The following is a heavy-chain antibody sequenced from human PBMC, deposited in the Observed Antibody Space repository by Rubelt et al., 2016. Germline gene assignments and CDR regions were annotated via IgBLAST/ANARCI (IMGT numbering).Heavy chain of an antibody. CDR1: GFSVSSDY. V-gene: IGHV3-66*01. CDR3: ARVSGDAETWFDP. Sequence: PRGESGGGLVQPGGSLRLSCKASGFSVSSDYISWVRQAPGKGLEWVSIIYRAGDTYYADSVTGRFIISRDNSENTVYLQMNSLRGEDTAVYYCARVSGDAETWFDPWGQGTPVTVSS. J-gene: IGHJ5*02. CDR2: IYRAGDT. D-gene: IGHD2-21*02.